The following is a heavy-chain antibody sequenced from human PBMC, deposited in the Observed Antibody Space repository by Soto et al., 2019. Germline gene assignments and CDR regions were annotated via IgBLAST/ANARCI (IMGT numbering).Heavy chain of an antibody. J-gene: IGHJ3*01. V-gene: IGHV3-11*01. CDR3: ARDPAYCGGDCLGAFDL. D-gene: IGHD2-21*02. Sequence: GGSLRLSCVVSGFTFSDYHMSWVRQAPGSGPEWITAMSGSGSTIFYAEAVKGRFSISRDNAKNSLYLQMNSLRDEDRALYFCARDPAYCGGDCLGAFDLWGPGTMVTVSS. CDR2: MSGSGSTI. CDR1: GFTFSDYH.